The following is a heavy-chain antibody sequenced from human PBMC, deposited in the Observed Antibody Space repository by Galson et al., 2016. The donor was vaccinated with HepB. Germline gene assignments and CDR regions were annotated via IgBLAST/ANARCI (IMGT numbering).Heavy chain of an antibody. J-gene: IGHJ6*03. Sequence: SLRLSCAASGSKIDNYGMIWVRQGPGKGLEWVSGINWNGGDTGYADSVKGRFTVSRDNAQNALFLQMNSLRADDTALYYCARAAEYTPYYYFYMDVWGKGTPITVSS. V-gene: IGHV3-20*04. CDR2: INWNGGDT. D-gene: IGHD2/OR15-2a*01. CDR1: GSKIDNYG. CDR3: ARAAEYTPYYYFYMDV.